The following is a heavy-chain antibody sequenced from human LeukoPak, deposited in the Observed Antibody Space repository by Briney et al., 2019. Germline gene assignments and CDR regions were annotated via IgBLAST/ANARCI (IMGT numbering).Heavy chain of an antibody. CDR3: ARDKSGGGDADY. J-gene: IGHJ4*02. D-gene: IGHD2-21*01. CDR2: ISGSGGST. Sequence: PGGSLRLSCAASGFTFSSYAMSWVRQAPGKGLEWVSAISGSGGSTYYADSVKGRFTISRDNSKNTLYLQMNSLRAEDTAVYYCARDKSGGGDADYWGQGTLVTVSS. V-gene: IGHV3-23*01. CDR1: GFTFSSYA.